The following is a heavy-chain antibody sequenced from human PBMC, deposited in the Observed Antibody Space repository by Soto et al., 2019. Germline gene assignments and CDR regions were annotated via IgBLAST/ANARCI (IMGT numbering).Heavy chain of an antibody. CDR2: IYSSGST. V-gene: IGHV4-31*03. CDR3: ARVDYSNYGAVFGN. D-gene: IGHD4-4*01. J-gene: IGHJ4*02. Sequence: QVQLQESGPGLVKPSETLSLTCTVSGASISSGGYYWTWIRQQAGKGLEWIGYIYSSGSTSYNPSLKSRVSMSVDTSKNHFSLNLNSVTAADTAVYYCARVDYSNYGAVFGNWGQGTLVTVSS. CDR1: GASISSGGYY.